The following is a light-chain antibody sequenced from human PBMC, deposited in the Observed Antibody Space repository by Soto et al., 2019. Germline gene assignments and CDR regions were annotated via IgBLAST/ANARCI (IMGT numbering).Light chain of an antibody. CDR2: GTS. CDR1: QSVSSN. V-gene: IGKV3-15*01. Sequence: EIVMTQSPATLSVSPGERATLSCRASQSVSSNLASYHQQPGQAPRILMYGTSTSATGSPARFIGSGSGTEFTLPISSLQSEDFAVYYCQQYDKWPPFTFGGGTKVEIK. CDR3: QQYDKWPPFT. J-gene: IGKJ4*01.